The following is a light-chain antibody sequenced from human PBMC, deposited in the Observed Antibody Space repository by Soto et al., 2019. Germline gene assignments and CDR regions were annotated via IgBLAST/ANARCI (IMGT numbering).Light chain of an antibody. CDR1: SSDVGGYNY. CDR2: DVS. Sequence: QSVLTQPRSVSGSPGQSVTISCTGTSSDVGGYNYVSWYQQHPGKAPKLMIYDVSKRPSGVPDRFSGSKSGNTASLTISGLQAEDEDCCSYAGSYVFGTGTQLTVL. V-gene: IGLV2-11*01. CDR3: CSYAGSYV. J-gene: IGLJ1*01.